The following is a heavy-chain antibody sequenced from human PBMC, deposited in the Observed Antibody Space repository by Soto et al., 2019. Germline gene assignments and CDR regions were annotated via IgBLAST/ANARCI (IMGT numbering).Heavy chain of an antibody. J-gene: IGHJ4*02. CDR3: AKRDGAAAAGIDY. CDR1: GFSFSLYA. Sequence: EVQLLESGGGFLQPGESLRLSCAASGFSFSLYAMTWVRQAPGKGLEWVSTISGTGSTYYADSVKGRFTISRDNSKATVYLQMTNLRAEDTAVYYCAKRDGAAAAGIDYWGQGNVVTVSS. D-gene: IGHD6-13*01. V-gene: IGHV3-23*01. CDR2: ISGTGST.